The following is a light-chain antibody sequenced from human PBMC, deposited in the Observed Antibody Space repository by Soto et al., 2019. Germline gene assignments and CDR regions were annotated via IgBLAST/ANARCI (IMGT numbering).Light chain of an antibody. V-gene: IGLV2-8*01. J-gene: IGLJ2*01. CDR1: SSDVGGYNY. CDR3: SSYAGSNTSVV. CDR2: EVS. Sequence: QSVLTQPPSASGSPGQSVTISCTGTSSDVGGYNYVSWYQQHPGKAPKLMLYEVSKRPSGVPDRFSGSTSGTTASLTVSGLPAEDAADYYCSSYAGSNTSVVFGGGTKLTVL.